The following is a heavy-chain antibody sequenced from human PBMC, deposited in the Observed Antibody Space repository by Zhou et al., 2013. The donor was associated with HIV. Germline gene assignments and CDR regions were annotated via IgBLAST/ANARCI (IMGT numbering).Heavy chain of an antibody. D-gene: IGHD1-7*01. CDR3: ASQIPTGTTDYYYYMDV. V-gene: IGHV1-69*14. CDR1: GGTFSSYA. J-gene: IGHJ6*03. CDR2: IIPIFGTA. Sequence: QVQLVQSGAEVKKPGSSVKVSCKASGGTFSSYAISWVRQAPGQGLEWMGGIIPIFGTANYAQKFQGRVTITADKSTSTAYMELSSLRSEDTAVYYCASQIPTGTTDYYYYMDVWGKGTTVTVSS.